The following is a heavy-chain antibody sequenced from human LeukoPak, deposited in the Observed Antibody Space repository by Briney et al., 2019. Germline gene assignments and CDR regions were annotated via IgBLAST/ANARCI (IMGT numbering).Heavy chain of an antibody. CDR2: MSPNSGNT. J-gene: IGHJ1*01. Sequence: ASVKVSCKASGYTFTSYDINWVRQATGQGLEWMGWMSPNSGNTGYAQKFQGRVTMTRNTSISIAYMELSSLRSEDTAVYYCARGGGSTWTQRGYFQHWGQGTLVTVSS. D-gene: IGHD6-13*01. CDR3: ARGGGSTWTQRGYFQH. V-gene: IGHV1-8*01. CDR1: GYTFTSYD.